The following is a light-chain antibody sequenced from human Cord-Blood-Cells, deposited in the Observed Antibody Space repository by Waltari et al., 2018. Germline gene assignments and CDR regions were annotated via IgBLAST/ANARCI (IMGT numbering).Light chain of an antibody. V-gene: IGLV2-14*01. J-gene: IGLJ2*01. CDR3: SSYTSSSTLAV. Sequence: QSALTQPASVSGSPGQSITISCTGTSSDVGGYNYVSWYQQHPGKAPKLMIYDVSNRPSGVSNSFSGSKSGNTASLTISGLRAEDEADYYCSSYTSSSTLAVFGGGTKLTVL. CDR1: SSDVGGYNY. CDR2: DVS.